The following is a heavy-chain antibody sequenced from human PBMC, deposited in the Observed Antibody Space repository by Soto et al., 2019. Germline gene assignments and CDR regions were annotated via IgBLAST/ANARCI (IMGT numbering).Heavy chain of an antibody. CDR1: GYTFTRYD. CDR3: ARVRRITMVRGGFDP. Sequence: QVQLVQSGAEVKKPGASVKVSCKASGYTFTRYDINWVRQATGQGLEWMGWMNPNSGNTGYAQKFQGRVTMTRNTCISTGYMELSRLRSEDTAVYYCARVRRITMVRGGFDPWGRGTLVTVSS. CDR2: MNPNSGNT. J-gene: IGHJ5*02. V-gene: IGHV1-8*01. D-gene: IGHD3-10*01.